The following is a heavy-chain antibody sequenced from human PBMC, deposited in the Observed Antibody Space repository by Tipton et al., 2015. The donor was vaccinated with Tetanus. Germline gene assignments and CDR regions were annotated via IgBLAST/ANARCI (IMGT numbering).Heavy chain of an antibody. CDR2: VYHSGAT. D-gene: IGHD5-12*01. V-gene: IGHV4-61*08. CDR3: ARANNDYPKKGPFDY. J-gene: IGHJ4*02. Sequence: TLSLTCTVSGSSIRGSGHYWTWIRQPPGKEPEWVGDVYHSGATNYHPSLKSRLAISADTSKNQFSLNLRSVITADTAVYYCARANNDYPKKGPFDYWGQGILVIISS. CDR1: GSSIRGSGHY.